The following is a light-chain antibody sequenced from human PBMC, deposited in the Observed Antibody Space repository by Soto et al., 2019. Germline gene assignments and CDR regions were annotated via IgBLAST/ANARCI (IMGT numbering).Light chain of an antibody. Sequence: QSVLTQPPSVSGSPGQSVTISCTGTSSDVGFFNYVSWYQHHPGKVPKFLIYEVNKRPSGVPDRFSGSKSGNTASLTVSGLQPEDEAEYFCSSFVDGTSYDFGTGTKVTVL. CDR3: SSFVDGTSYD. J-gene: IGLJ1*01. CDR1: SSDVGFFNY. CDR2: EVN. V-gene: IGLV2-8*01.